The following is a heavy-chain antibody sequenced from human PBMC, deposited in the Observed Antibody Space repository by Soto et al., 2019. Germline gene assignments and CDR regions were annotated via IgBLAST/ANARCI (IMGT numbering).Heavy chain of an antibody. CDR1: GFTFSSYG. D-gene: IGHD3-22*01. Sequence: GGSLRLSCAASGFTFSSYGMHWVRQAPGKGLEWVAVISYDGSNKYYADSVKGRFTISRDNSKNTLYLQMNSLRAEDTAVYYCAKTTLYDSSGFGYWGQGTLVTVSS. CDR2: ISYDGSNK. J-gene: IGHJ4*02. CDR3: AKTTLYDSSGFGY. V-gene: IGHV3-30*18.